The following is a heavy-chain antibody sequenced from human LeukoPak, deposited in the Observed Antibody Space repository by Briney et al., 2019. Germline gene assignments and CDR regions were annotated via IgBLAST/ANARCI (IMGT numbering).Heavy chain of an antibody. J-gene: IGHJ4*02. CDR3: AKYVKADSSDFD. CDR2: ISDTGSRT. V-gene: IGHV3-23*01. Sequence: GGSLRLSCRASGFTFSNYGMTWVRQAPGKGLEWVSAISDTGSRTYYADSVKGRVTISRGNSKNTLFLQIKSLRVEDTAVYYCAKYVKADSSDFDWGQGTLVTVSS. D-gene: IGHD6-25*01. CDR1: GFTFSNYG.